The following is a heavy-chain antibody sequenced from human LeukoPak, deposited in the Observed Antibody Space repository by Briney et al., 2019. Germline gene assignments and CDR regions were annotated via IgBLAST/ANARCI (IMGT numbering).Heavy chain of an antibody. CDR1: GFTFSSYS. V-gene: IGHV3-48*02. J-gene: IGHJ4*02. Sequence: GGSLRLSCAASGFTFSSYSMNWVRQAPGKGLEWVSYISSSSTIYYADSVKGRFTVSRDNAKNSLYLQMNSLRDEDTAVYYCARGPGYSYGHCDYWGQGTLVTVSS. CDR3: ARGPGYSYGHCDY. D-gene: IGHD5-18*01. CDR2: ISSSSTI.